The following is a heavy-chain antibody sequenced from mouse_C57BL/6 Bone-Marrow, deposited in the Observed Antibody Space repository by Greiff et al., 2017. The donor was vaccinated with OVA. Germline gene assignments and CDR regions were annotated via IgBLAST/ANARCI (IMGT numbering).Heavy chain of an antibody. CDR2: ISSGGSYT. CDR3: ARRTWDY. Sequence: EVQGVESGGDLVKPGGSLKLSCAASGFTFSSYGMSWVRQTPDKRLEWVATISSGGSYTYYPDSVKGRFTISRDNAKNTLYLQMSSLKSEDTAMYYCARRTWDYWGQGTTLTVSS. V-gene: IGHV5-6*01. CDR1: GFTFSSYG. J-gene: IGHJ2*01.